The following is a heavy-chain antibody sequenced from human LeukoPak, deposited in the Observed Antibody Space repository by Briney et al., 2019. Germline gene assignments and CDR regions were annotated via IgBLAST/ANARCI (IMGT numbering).Heavy chain of an antibody. CDR1: GFTLCNSW. V-gene: IGHV3-74*01. Sequence: GGSLRLSCVASGFTLCNSWVYWVRQAPGKGLVWVSRVNGDGSGTNYVDSVKGRFTIYRDSSKNTVFLQMNSLRADDTAVYYCVTSGYYSYFDDWSQGTLVTVSS. CDR2: VNGDGSGT. D-gene: IGHD3-22*01. J-gene: IGHJ4*02. CDR3: VTSGYYSYFDD.